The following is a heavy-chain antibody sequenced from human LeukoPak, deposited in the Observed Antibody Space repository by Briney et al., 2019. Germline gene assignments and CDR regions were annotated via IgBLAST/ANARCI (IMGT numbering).Heavy chain of an antibody. D-gene: IGHD3-22*01. CDR3: AKESPVYYDSSGYYSTNYFDY. CDR2: IRYDGSNK. Sequence: GGSLRLSCGASGFIFSSYGMHWVRQAPGKGLEWVAFIRYDGSNKYYADSVKGRFTISRDNSKNTLYLQMNSLRAEDTAVYYCAKESPVYYDSSGYYSTNYFDYWGQGTLVTVSS. V-gene: IGHV3-30*02. J-gene: IGHJ4*02. CDR1: GFIFSSYG.